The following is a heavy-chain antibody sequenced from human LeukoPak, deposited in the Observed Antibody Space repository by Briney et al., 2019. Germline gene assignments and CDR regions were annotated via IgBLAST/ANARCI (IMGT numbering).Heavy chain of an antibody. D-gene: IGHD6-19*01. CDR2: ISANGADE. V-gene: IGHV3-23*01. CDR1: RFPFSTYA. Sequence: GGSLRLSCAVSRFPFSTYAMSWVRQAPGQGPEWVSAISANGADEYYADSVRGRFTISRDNSKNTLFLQMTSLDVEDTAVYYCAKGIYSSGWSYFDYWGHGTLVTVSS. CDR3: AKGIYSSGWSYFDY. J-gene: IGHJ4*01.